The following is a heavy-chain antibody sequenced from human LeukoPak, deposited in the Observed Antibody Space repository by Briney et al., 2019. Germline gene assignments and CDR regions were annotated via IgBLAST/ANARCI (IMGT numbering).Heavy chain of an antibody. V-gene: IGHV3-23*01. CDR1: GFSFSSYG. J-gene: IGHJ4*02. CDR3: AKDQLNRFCSGGSCSITHDY. CDR2: ITGSTRST. Sequence: AGGSLRLSRAASGFSFSSYGMSWVRQAPGTGLEWVSAITGSTRSTYYTDSVKGRFTISRDNSRNTLYLQMNSLRAEDTAVYYCAKDQLNRFCSGGSCSITHDYWGQGTLVTVSS. D-gene: IGHD2-15*01.